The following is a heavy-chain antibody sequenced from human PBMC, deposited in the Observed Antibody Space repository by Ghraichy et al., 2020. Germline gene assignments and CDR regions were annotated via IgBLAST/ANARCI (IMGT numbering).Heavy chain of an antibody. V-gene: IGHV4-4*07. CDR2: IYTSGST. D-gene: IGHD2-2*01. Sequence: SQTLSLTCTVSGGSISSYYWSWIRQPAGKGLEWIGRIYTSGSTNYNPSLKSRVTMSVDTSKNQFSLKLSSVTAADTAVYYCARGGYQLLYYYYYGMDVWGQGTTVTVSS. J-gene: IGHJ6*02. CDR1: GGSISSYY. CDR3: ARGGYQLLYYYYYGMDV.